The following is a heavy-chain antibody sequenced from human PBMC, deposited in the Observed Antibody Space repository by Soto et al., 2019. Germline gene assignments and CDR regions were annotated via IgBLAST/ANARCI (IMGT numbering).Heavy chain of an antibody. CDR1: GYTLTGDY. V-gene: IGHV1-2*04. Sequence: ASVKVSCKASGYTLTGDYMDWVRQAPGQGLEWMGWINPNSGGTNYAQKFQGWVTMTRDTSISTAYMELSRLRSDDTAVYYCARDLPELIDFWSGYPYRPSGMDVWGQGTTVTVSS. J-gene: IGHJ6*02. CDR3: ARDLPELIDFWSGYPYRPSGMDV. CDR2: INPNSGGT. D-gene: IGHD3-3*01.